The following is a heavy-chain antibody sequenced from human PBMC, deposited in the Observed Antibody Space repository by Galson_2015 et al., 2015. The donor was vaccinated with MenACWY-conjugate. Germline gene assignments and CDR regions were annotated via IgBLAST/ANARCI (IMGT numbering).Heavy chain of an antibody. D-gene: IGHD3-16*01. CDR3: ARRNYGQAFDY. V-gene: IGHV1-18*01. J-gene: IGHJ4*02. CDR2: GNT. Sequence: GNTNSAQKLQGRVTMTTGTSTSTAYMELRSLRSDDTAVYYCARRNYGQAFDYWGQGTLVTVSS.